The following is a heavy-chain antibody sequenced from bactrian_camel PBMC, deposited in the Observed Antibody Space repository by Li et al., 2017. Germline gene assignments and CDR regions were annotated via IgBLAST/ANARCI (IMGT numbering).Heavy chain of an antibody. CDR3: AADESFCPYGGGWLSADY. J-gene: IGHJ4*01. V-gene: IGHV3S57*01. D-gene: IGHD6*01. CDR1: TYINSGVC. Sequence: HVQLVESGGGSVQAGGSLRLSCLASTYINSGVCMAWYRQSPEKGREWVASIGSDGSATVVGGVKGRFTISKDNAKNTLILRMNSLKPEDTGMYYCAADESFCPYGGGWLSADYLGQGTQVTVS. CDR2: IGSDGSA.